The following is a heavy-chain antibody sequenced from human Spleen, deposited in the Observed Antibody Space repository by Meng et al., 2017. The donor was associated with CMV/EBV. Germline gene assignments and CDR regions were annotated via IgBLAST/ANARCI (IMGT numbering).Heavy chain of an antibody. Sequence: GESLKISCAASGFTFSLYGMHWVRQAPGKGLEWVAVTWHDGTNKYYADSVRGRFTISRDNAKNSLYLQMHSLRAEDTAVYYCARDNTYGNYYYGMDVWGQGTTVTVSS. D-gene: IGHD5-18*01. CDR2: TWHDGTNK. CDR1: GFTFSLYG. V-gene: IGHV3-33*01. CDR3: ARDNTYGNYYYGMDV. J-gene: IGHJ6*02.